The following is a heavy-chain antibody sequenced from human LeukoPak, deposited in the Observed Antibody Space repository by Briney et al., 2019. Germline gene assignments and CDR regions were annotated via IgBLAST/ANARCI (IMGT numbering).Heavy chain of an antibody. D-gene: IGHD5-12*01. CDR1: GFTFSNYG. Sequence: HPARSLRLSCAASGFTFSNYGIHWVRQAPGKGLEWVAVISYDGSNKYYADSVKGRFTISRDNSKNTVYLQMNSLRPEETAVYYCAKDRVATIKGVYYFDYWGQGTLVTVSS. CDR3: AKDRVATIKGVYYFDY. CDR2: ISYDGSNK. V-gene: IGHV3-30*18. J-gene: IGHJ4*02.